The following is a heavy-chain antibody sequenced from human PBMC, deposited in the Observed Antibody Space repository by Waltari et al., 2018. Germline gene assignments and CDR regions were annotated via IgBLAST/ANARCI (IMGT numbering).Heavy chain of an antibody. CDR3: ARDLGSVTTG. CDR1: GFTFSSYS. D-gene: IGHD4-17*01. J-gene: IGHJ4*02. V-gene: IGHV3-21*01. CDR2: ISSSSSYI. Sequence: EVQLVESGGGLVKPGGSLGLSCAASGFTFSSYSMNWVRQAPGKGLEWVSSISSSSSYIYYADSVKGRFTISRDNAKNSLYLQMNSLRAEDTAVYYCARDLGSVTTGWGQGTLVTVSS.